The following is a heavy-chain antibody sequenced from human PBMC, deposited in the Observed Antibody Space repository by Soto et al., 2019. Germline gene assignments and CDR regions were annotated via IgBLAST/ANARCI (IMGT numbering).Heavy chain of an antibody. D-gene: IGHD6-19*01. CDR2: ISGSGSST. CDR3: ATDSSRGGWPKSSGSLGF. Sequence: GGSLRLSCTASGFTFSIYSMTWVRQAPGKGLEWVSGISGSGSSTYYVDSVKGRFTISRDNSKKTLYLQMNILRVEDTALYYCATDSSRGGWPKSSGSLGFWGQGTPVTVSS. V-gene: IGHV3-23*01. CDR1: GFTFSIYS. J-gene: IGHJ4*02.